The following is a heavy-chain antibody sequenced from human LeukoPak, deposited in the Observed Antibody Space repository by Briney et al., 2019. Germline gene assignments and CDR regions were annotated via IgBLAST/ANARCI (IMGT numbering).Heavy chain of an antibody. V-gene: IGHV3-30-3*01. CDR2: ISYDGSNK. Sequence: PGGSLRLSCAASGFTFSSYAMHWVRQAPGKGLEWVAVISYDGSNKYYADSVKGRFTISRDNSKNTLYLQMNSLRAEDTAVYYCARASYYLDWFDPWGQGTLVTVSS. D-gene: IGHD3-10*01. J-gene: IGHJ5*02. CDR1: GFTFSSYA. CDR3: ARASYYLDWFDP.